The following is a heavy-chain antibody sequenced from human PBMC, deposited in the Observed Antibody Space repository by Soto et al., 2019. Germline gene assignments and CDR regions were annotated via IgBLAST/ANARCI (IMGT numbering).Heavy chain of an antibody. CDR2: IDPSGSYT. Sequence: GESLKISCQGSGYTFSNNWISWGRQKPGKGVEWRGKIDPSGSYTDYSPSFQGHVSLSVDKSVSTAYLQWSSLKASDSAIYYCARNSITFGGTPTSSEGDFDMDVWGHGTAVTVSS. D-gene: IGHD3-16*01. V-gene: IGHV5-10-1*01. J-gene: IGHJ6*02. CDR1: GYTFSNNW. CDR3: ARNSITFGGTPTSSEGDFDMDV.